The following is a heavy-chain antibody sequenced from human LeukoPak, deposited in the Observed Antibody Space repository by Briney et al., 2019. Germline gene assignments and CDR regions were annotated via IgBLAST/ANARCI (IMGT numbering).Heavy chain of an antibody. D-gene: IGHD6-13*01. J-gene: IGHJ3*02. V-gene: IGHV3-21*01. CDR3: AKDFTSSPDAFDI. CDR2: ISSTSTFI. CDR1: GYSFTSYW. Sequence: GESLKISCKGSGYSFTSYWIGWVRQAPGKGLEWVSSISSTSTFINYADSVKGRFTVSRDNTKNSLYLQMNSLRAEDTAVYYCAKDFTSSPDAFDIWGQGTMVTVSS.